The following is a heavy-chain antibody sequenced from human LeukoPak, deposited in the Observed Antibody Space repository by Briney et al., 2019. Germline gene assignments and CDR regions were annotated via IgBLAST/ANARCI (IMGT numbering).Heavy chain of an antibody. CDR1: GFTFSDYY. J-gene: IGHJ4*02. Sequence: GGSLRLSCAASGFTFSDYYMNWIRQAPGKGLEWVSYISSSGSTIYYADSVKGRFTISRDNAKNSLYLQMNSLRAEDTAVYYCASGLNTVTVPFDYWGQGTLVTVSS. D-gene: IGHD4-17*01. V-gene: IGHV3-11*01. CDR3: ASGLNTVTVPFDY. CDR2: ISSSGSTI.